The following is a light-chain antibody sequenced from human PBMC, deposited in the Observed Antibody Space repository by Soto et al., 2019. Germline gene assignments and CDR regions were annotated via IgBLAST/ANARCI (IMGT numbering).Light chain of an antibody. CDR3: QQYNSWPPLT. V-gene: IGKV3D-15*01. CDR2: GAS. CDR1: QSVSSN. Sequence: EIVMTQSPATLSVSSGERATLSCRASQSVSSNSAWYQQKPGQAPRLLIYGASTRATGIPARFSGSGAGTEFTLTISSLQSEDFAVYYCQQYNSWPPLTFGGGTKVEIK. J-gene: IGKJ4*01.